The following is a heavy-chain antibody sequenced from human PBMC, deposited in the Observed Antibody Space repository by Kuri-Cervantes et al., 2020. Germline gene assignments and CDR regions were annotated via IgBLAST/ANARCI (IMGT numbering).Heavy chain of an antibody. D-gene: IGHD3-3*01. CDR1: GFTFGDYA. V-gene: IGHV3-30*01. CDR2: ISYDGSNK. CDR3: ARSPRILGDFWSGYYNP. Sequence: GESLKISCTASGFTFGDYAMSWVRQAPGKGLEWVAVISYDGSNKYYADSVKGRFTISRDNSKNTLYLQMNSLRAEDTAVYYCARSPRILGDFWSGYYNPWGQGTLVTVSS. J-gene: IGHJ5*02.